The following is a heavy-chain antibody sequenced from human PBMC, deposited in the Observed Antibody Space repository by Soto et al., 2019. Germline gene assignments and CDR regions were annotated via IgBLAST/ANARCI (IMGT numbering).Heavy chain of an antibody. CDR2: IFYSGST. J-gene: IGHJ4*02. CDR3: VSPEGYYDSSGYTLDY. CDR1: GDSISSSTYY. V-gene: IGHV4-39*01. D-gene: IGHD3-22*01. Sequence: PSETLSLTCTVPGDSISSSTYYWGWIRQPPGKGLEWIGSIFYSGSTYYNPSLKSRVTMSIDTSKNQFSLKLNSVTAADTAVYYCVSPEGYYDSSGYTLDYWGQGTLVTVSS.